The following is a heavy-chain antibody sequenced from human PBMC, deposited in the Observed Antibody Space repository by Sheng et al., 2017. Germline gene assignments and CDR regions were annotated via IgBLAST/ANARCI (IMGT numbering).Heavy chain of an antibody. V-gene: IGHV3-30*04. Sequence: QVQLVESGGGVVQPGRSLRLSCAASGFTFSSYAMHWVRQAPGKGLEWVAVISYDGSNKYYADSVKGRFTISRDNSKNTLYLQMNSLRAEDTAVYYCAREIAAAGKVFDYWGQGTLVTVSS. CDR3: AREIAAAGKVFDY. J-gene: IGHJ4*02. CDR1: GFTFSSYA. D-gene: IGHD6-13*01. CDR2: ISYDGSNK.